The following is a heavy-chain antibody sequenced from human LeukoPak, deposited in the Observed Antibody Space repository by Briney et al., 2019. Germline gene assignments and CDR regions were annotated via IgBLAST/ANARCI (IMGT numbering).Heavy chain of an antibody. J-gene: IGHJ4*02. CDR2: ISYDGSNK. V-gene: IGHV3-30*18. D-gene: IGHD1-26*01. CDR1: GFTFSDYG. CDR3: AKIPQGGTAGTYFDY. Sequence: GGSLRLSCAASGFTFSDYGMHWVRQAPGKGLEWVAVISYDGSNKNYADSVKGRFTISRDNSKNTLYLQMNSLRSEDTAVYYCAKIPQGGTAGTYFDYWGQGTLVTVSS.